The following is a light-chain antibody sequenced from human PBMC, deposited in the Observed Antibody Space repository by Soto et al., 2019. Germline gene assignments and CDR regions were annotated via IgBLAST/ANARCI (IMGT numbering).Light chain of an antibody. CDR1: QSVSSY. J-gene: IGKJ1*01. CDR3: QQYDNWPPWT. Sequence: EIVMTQSPATLSVSPGERATLSCRASQSVSSYLAWYQQKPGQAPRVLIYGASTRATGIPARFSGSGSGTEFTLTISSLQSEDFAVYYCQQYDNWPPWTFGQGTKVDIK. V-gene: IGKV3-15*01. CDR2: GAS.